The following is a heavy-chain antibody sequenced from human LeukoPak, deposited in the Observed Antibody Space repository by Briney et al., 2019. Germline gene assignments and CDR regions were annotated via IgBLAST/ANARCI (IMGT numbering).Heavy chain of an antibody. CDR2: IYHSGST. CDR3: AREVLGGYNNWFDP. CDR1: GGSISSSNW. J-gene: IGHJ5*02. V-gene: IGHV4-4*02. Sequence: SGTLSLTCAVSGGSISSSNWWSWVRQPPGKGLEWIGEIYHSGSTNYNPSLKSRVIISIDKSKNQFSLKLSSVTAADTAVYYCAREVLGGYNNWFDPWGQGTLVTVSS. D-gene: IGHD5-12*01.